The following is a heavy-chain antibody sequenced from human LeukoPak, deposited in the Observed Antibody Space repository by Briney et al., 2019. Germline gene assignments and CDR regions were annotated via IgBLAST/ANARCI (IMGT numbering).Heavy chain of an antibody. CDR2: ISYDGSNK. V-gene: IGHV3-30*18. J-gene: IGHJ4*02. CDR3: AKLEIPRWIAGNSPSDY. D-gene: IGHD4-23*01. CDR1: GFTFSSYG. Sequence: PGGSLRLSCAASGFTFSSYGMHWVRQAPGKGLEWVAVISYDGSNKYYADSVKGRFTISRDNSKNTLYLQMNSLRAEDTAVYYCAKLEIPRWIAGNSPSDYWGQGTLVTVSS.